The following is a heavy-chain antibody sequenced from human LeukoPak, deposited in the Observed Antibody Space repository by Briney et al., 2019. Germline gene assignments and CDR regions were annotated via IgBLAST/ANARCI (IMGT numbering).Heavy chain of an antibody. CDR2: IWYDGSNK. Sequence: PGGSLGLSCAASGFTFSSYGMHWVRQAPGKGLEWVAVIWYDGSNKYYADSVKDRFTISRDNSKNTLYLQMNSLRAEDTAVYYCAKVTTVTTPTYGYFDLWGRGTLVTVSS. J-gene: IGHJ2*01. CDR1: GFTFSSYG. CDR3: AKVTTVTTPTYGYFDL. V-gene: IGHV3-33*06. D-gene: IGHD4-17*01.